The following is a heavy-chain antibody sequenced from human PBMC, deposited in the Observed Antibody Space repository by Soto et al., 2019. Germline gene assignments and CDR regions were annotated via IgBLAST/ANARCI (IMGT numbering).Heavy chain of an antibody. CDR2: ISYDGSNK. V-gene: IGHV3-30-3*01. CDR3: VRETTDSSSSELDH. J-gene: IGHJ4*02. D-gene: IGHD6-6*01. CDR1: GFTFGSYA. Sequence: QVQLVESGGGVVQPGRSLRLSCAASGFTFGSYAMHWVRQAPGKGLECVAVISYDGSNKYYADSVKGRFTISRDSSKNTLHLQMNSLRAEDTAVYYCVRETTDSSSSELDHWCQGTLVTVSS.